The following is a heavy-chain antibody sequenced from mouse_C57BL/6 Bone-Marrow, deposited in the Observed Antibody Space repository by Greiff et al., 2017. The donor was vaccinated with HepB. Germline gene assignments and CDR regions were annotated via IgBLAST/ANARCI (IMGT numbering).Heavy chain of an antibody. CDR2: FYPGSGSI. Sequence: VKLMESGAELVKPGASVKLSCKASGYTFTEYTIHWVKQRSGQGLEWIGWFYPGSGSIKYNEKFKDKATFTADKSSSTVYMELSRLTSDDSAVYFCARHPYSSGYGYAMDYWGQGTSVTVSS. V-gene: IGHV1-62-2*01. J-gene: IGHJ4*01. CDR1: GYTFTEYT. D-gene: IGHD3-2*02. CDR3: ARHPYSSGYGYAMDY.